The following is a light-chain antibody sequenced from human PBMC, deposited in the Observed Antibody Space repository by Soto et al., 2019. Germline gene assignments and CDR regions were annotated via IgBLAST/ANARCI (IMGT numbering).Light chain of an antibody. CDR2: AAS. J-gene: IGKJ1*01. Sequence: DNKMNQSPSTLSASIGDRVTITCRASQSISSYLNWYQQKPGKAPKLLIHAASSLQSGVPARFSGSGSGTEFTLTISSLQSEDFAVYCCQQYNQWPTFGQGSMVDVK. CDR3: QQYNQWPT. V-gene: IGKV1-39*01. CDR1: QSISSY.